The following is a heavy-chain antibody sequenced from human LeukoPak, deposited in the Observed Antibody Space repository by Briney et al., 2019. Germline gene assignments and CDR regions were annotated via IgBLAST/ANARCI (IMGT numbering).Heavy chain of an antibody. J-gene: IGHJ6*02. CDR1: GDSISSYH. CDR3: TRSLGVVNHGGMDV. Sequence: SETLSLTCTVSGDSISSYHWSWIRQPPGKGLEWIGHIYYTGSTNYNPSLKSRVTISLDTSKNQFSLKLSSVTAAYTAVYYCTRSLGVVNHGGMDVWGQGTTVTVSS. D-gene: IGHD3-3*01. V-gene: IGHV4-59*01. CDR2: IYYTGST.